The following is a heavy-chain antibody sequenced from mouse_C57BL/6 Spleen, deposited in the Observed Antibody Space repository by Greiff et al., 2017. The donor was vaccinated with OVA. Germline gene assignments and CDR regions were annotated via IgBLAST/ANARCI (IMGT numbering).Heavy chain of an antibody. D-gene: IGHD1-3*01. Sequence: QVTLKVCGPGILQSSQTLSLTCSFSGFSLSTSGMGVSWIRQPSGKGLEWLAHIYWDDDKRYNPSLKSRLTLSKDTSRNQVFLKITSVDTADTATYYCARSSSYYFDYWGQGTTLTVSS. CDR1: GFSLSTSGMG. CDR3: ARSSSYYFDY. CDR2: IYWDDDK. V-gene: IGHV8-12*01. J-gene: IGHJ2*01.